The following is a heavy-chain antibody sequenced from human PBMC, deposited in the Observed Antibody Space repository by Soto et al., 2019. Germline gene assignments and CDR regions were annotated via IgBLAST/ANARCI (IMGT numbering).Heavy chain of an antibody. Sequence: QVQLQESGPGLVKPSQTLSLTCTVSGGSISSGGYYWSWIRQHPGKGLEWFGYIYYSGSTYYNPSLKSRVTISVDTSKNQFSLKLSSVTAADTAVYYCARDSYGDYATFDYWGQGTLVTVSS. CDR3: ARDSYGDYATFDY. J-gene: IGHJ4*02. CDR1: GGSISSGGYY. V-gene: IGHV4-31*03. D-gene: IGHD4-17*01. CDR2: IYYSGST.